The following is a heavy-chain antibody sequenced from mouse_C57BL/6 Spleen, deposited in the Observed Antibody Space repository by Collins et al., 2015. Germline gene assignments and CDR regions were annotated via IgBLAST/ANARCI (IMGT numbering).Heavy chain of an antibody. CDR2: INPNNGGT. CDR1: GYTFTDYY. Sequence: EVQLQQSGPELVKPGASVKISCKASGYTFTDYYMNWVKQSHGKSLEWIGDINPNNGGTSYNQKFKGKATLTVDKSSSTAYMELRSLTSEDSAVYYCASLRFFYYAMDYWGQGTSVTVSS. V-gene: IGHV1-26*01. J-gene: IGHJ4*01. CDR3: ASLRFFYYAMDY.